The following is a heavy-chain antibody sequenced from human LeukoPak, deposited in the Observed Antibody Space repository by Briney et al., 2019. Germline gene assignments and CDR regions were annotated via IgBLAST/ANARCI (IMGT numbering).Heavy chain of an antibody. V-gene: IGHV3-23*01. J-gene: IGHJ4*02. D-gene: IGHD4-17*01. CDR3: ARAPDYGDYEDY. Sequence: GGSLRLSCAASGFTFSSYAMSWVRQAPGKGLEWVSAISGSGGSTYYADSVKGRFTISRDNAKNSLYLQMNSLRAEDTAVYYCARAPDYGDYEDYWGQGTLVTVSS. CDR1: GFTFSSYA. CDR2: ISGSGGST.